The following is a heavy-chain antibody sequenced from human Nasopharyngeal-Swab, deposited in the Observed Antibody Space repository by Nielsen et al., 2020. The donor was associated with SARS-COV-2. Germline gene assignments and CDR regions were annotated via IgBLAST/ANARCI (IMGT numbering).Heavy chain of an antibody. CDR3: ARVSGGDCYSSCYYYYYMDV. V-gene: IGHV3-53*01. CDR1: GFTVSSNY. J-gene: IGHJ6*03. CDR2: IYSGGST. D-gene: IGHD2-21*02. Sequence: GGSLRLSCAASGFTVSSNYMSWVRQAPGKGLEWVSVIYSGGSTYYADSVKGRFTISRDNSKNTLYLQMNSLRAEDTAVYYCARVSGGDCYSSCYYYYYMDVWGKGTTVTVSS.